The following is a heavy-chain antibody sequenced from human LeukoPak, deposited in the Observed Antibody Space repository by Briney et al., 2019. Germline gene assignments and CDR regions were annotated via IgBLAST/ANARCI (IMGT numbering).Heavy chain of an antibody. D-gene: IGHD2-2*01. J-gene: IGHJ4*02. CDR2: ISASGTST. CDR3: AKGDCSSTNCYPDY. V-gene: IGHV3-23*01. CDR1: EFIFSDYA. Sequence: PGGSLRLSCAASEFIFSDYAMSWVRQAPGKGLEWVSGISASGTSTYYVDSVKGRFTISRDKSKKMLYLQMNSLRAEDTAVYYCAKGDCSSTNCYPDYWGQGTLITVSS.